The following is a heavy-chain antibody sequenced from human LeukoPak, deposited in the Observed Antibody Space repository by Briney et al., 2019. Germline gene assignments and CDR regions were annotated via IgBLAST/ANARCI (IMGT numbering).Heavy chain of an antibody. CDR2: ISYDGNIR. J-gene: IGHJ4*02. V-gene: IGHV3-30*18. CDR3: AKLSDSSGYYWQPHFDY. D-gene: IGHD3-22*01. CDR1: GFTFRAFG. Sequence: PGRSLRLSCAASGFTFRAFGMHWARQPPGKGLEWVAVISYDGNIRYYADSVKGRFTISRDNSRNTLYLQMNSLRAEDTALYYCAKLSDSSGYYWQPHFDYWGQGTLVTVSS.